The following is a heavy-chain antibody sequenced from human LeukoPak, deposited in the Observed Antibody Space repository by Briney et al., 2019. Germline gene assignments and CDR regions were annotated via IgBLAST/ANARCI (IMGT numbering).Heavy chain of an antibody. CDR2: IIPILGIA. J-gene: IGHJ4*02. CDR3: ARGNYGDYDY. V-gene: IGHV1-69*02. Sequence: SVKVSCKASGGTFSSYTISWVRHAPGQGLEWRGRIIPILGIANYAQKFQGRVTITADKSTSTAYMELSSVRSVDTAVYYCARGNYGDYDYWGQGTLVTVSS. CDR1: GGTFSSYT. D-gene: IGHD4-17*01.